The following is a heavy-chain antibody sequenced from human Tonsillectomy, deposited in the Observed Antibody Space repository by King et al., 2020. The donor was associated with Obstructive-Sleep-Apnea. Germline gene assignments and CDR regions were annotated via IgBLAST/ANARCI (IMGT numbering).Heavy chain of an antibody. CDR2: IKSKTDGATT. J-gene: IGHJ4*02. CDR1: GFTFSNAW. V-gene: IGHV3-15*01. CDR3: TTVDYYDSSYLDY. D-gene: IGHD3-22*01. Sequence: VQLVESGGGLVKPGGSLRLSWAASGFTFSNAWMSWVRQAPGKGLEWVGRIKSKTDGATTDYAAPVKGRLTISRDDSKNTLYLQMNSLKTEDTAVYYCTTVDYYDSSYLDYWGQGTLVTVSS.